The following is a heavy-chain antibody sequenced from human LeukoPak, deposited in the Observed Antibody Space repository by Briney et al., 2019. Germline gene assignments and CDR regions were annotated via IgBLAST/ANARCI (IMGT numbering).Heavy chain of an antibody. D-gene: IGHD6-13*01. Sequence: GGSLRLSCATSGFTFTNYLMSWVRQAPGKGLEWVANIKEDGSTKWYVDSVRGRFTISRDNAKNSLYLQMDGLRAEDTAVYYCARDRESNWYPYLDAWGQGTLVTVSP. J-gene: IGHJ4*02. CDR1: GFTFTNYL. CDR2: IKEDGSTK. V-gene: IGHV3-7*01. CDR3: ARDRESNWYPYLDA.